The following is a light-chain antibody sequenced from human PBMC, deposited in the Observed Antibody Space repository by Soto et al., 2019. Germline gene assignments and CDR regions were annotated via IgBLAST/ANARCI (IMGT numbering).Light chain of an antibody. CDR3: QSSDDTGNYYL. J-gene: IGLJ1*01. CDR2: KDT. V-gene: IGLV3-25*02. Sequence: ELTHTPSVSVSRGQTARITCSGDELSKQYVYWYQQKPGQAPVLVIYKDTERASGIPERFSASSSGTTVTLTISGVRAEDEADYYCQSSDDTGNYYLFGTGTKVTVL. CDR1: ELSKQY.